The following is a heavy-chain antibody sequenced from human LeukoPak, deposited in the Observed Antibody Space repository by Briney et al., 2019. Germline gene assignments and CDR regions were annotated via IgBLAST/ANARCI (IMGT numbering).Heavy chain of an antibody. D-gene: IGHD3-22*01. CDR1: GFTFSSYG. CDR3: AKTNGYYDL. Sequence: GGSLRLSCAASGFTFSSYGMSWVRQAPGKGLEWVSSISGSGGNTYYADSVKGRFTNSRDNSKSTMYLQMNSLRAEDTAVYHCAKTNGYYDLWGQGTLVTVSS. V-gene: IGHV3-23*01. J-gene: IGHJ4*02. CDR2: ISGSGGNT.